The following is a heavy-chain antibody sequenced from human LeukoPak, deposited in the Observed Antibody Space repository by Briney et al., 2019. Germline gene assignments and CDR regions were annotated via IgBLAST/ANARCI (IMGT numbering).Heavy chain of an antibody. D-gene: IGHD3-10*01. V-gene: IGHV4-39*07. J-gene: IGHJ6*03. CDR2: IYYSGTT. CDR1: GGSISSSTHY. Sequence: SETLSLTCTVSGGSISSSTHYWGWIRQPPGKGLEWIGNIYYSGTTYYNPSLKSRVTISVDTSRNQFSLKLSSVTAADTAVYYCARDGVINQYSYYYMDVWGKGTTVTVSS. CDR3: ARDGVINQYSYYYMDV.